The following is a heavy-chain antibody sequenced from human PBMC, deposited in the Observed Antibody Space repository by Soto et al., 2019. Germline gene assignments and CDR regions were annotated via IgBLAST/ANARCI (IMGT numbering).Heavy chain of an antibody. CDR1: GYTFTGYY. Sequence: ASVKVSCKASGYTFTGYYVLWVRQAPGQGPECMGWINPYTGGTNYAQKFQGRVTMTRDTSISTAYMELSKLISDDTAVYYCATQFHTCVGYFYRGPSFGMHVWGQGTTVTVSS. CDR3: ATQFHTCVGYFYRGPSFGMHV. CDR2: INPYTGGT. J-gene: IGHJ6*02. D-gene: IGHD2-21*02. V-gene: IGHV1-2*02.